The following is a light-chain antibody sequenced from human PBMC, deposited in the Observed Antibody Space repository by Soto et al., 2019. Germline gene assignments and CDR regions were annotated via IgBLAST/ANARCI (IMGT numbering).Light chain of an antibody. CDR1: NNDIGGYNY. V-gene: IGLV2-8*01. Sequence: QSVLTQPPSASGSPGQSVTISCTGTNNDIGGYNYASWYQQHPGKAPKLMIHEVNKRPSGVPDRFSGSKSGNTASLTVSGLQAEDEADYYCSSYAGSNSPYVFGTGTKVTVL. CDR3: SSYAGSNSPYV. J-gene: IGLJ1*01. CDR2: EVN.